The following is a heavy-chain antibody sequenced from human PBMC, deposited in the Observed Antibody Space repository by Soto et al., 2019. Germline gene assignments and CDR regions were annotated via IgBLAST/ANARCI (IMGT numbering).Heavy chain of an antibody. D-gene: IGHD5-18*01. Sequence: LTCTVSGGSISSYYWSWMRQPPGQGLAWIGYIYCSGSTNYNPSLTSRATKSVDTPKVPSSLTLSSVTAADTAVYYCARLFSVGYPPDYWGQGTLVTVSS. CDR2: IYCSGST. CDR1: GGSISSYY. V-gene: IGHV4-59*01. CDR3: ARLFSVGYPPDY. J-gene: IGHJ4*02.